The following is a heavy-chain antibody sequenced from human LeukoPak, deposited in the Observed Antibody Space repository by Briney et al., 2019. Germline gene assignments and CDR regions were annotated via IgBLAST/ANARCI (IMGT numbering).Heavy chain of an antibody. J-gene: IGHJ5*02. V-gene: IGHV3-74*01. CDR1: GFTFSSNW. CDR2: ISTDARTI. Sequence: GGSLRLSCAASGFTFSSNWMHWVRQAPGKGLVWVSHISTDARTITYADFVKGRFTISRDNAKNTVYLQMNSLRAEDTAVYYCAKEITYYYDSSNHWGQGTLVTVSS. CDR3: AKEITYYYDSSNH. D-gene: IGHD3-22*01.